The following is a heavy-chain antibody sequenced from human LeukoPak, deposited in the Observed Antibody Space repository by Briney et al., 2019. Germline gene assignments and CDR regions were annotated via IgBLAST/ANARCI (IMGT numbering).Heavy chain of an antibody. Sequence: PSETLSLTCTVSGGSISSGDYYWSWIRQPPGKGLEWIGYIYYSGSTYYNPSLKSRVTISVDTSKNQFSLKLSSVTAADTAVYYCARAGGMTTVTHFDYWGQGTLVTVSS. D-gene: IGHD4-11*01. CDR2: IYYSGST. CDR3: ARAGGMTTVTHFDY. V-gene: IGHV4-30-4*08. CDR1: GGSISSGDYY. J-gene: IGHJ4*02.